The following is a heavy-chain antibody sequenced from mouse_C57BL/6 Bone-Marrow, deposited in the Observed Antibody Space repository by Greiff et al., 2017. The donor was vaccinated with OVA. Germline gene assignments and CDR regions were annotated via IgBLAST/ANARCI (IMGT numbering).Heavy chain of an antibody. J-gene: IGHJ1*03. CDR2: IHPNSGST. Sequence: QVQLQQSGAELVKPGASVKLSCKASGYTFTSYWMHWVKQRPGQGLEWIGMIHPNSGSTNYNEKFKSKATLTVDKSSSTAYMQLSSLTSEDSAVYYCASRLPWYFDVWGTGTTVTVSS. D-gene: IGHD2-2*01. CDR1: GYTFTSYW. CDR3: ASRLPWYFDV. V-gene: IGHV1-64*01.